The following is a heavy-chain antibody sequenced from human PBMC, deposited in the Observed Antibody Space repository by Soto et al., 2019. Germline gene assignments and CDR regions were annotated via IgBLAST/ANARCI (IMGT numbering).Heavy chain of an antibody. CDR1: GGSISSTSYY. D-gene: IGHD3-9*01. Sequence: SETLSLTCTVSGGSISSTSYYWGWIRQPPGKGLEWIGSIYYSGSTYYNTSLKSRVTISVDTSKNQFSLKLSSVTAADTAVYYCARRGGLRYFDWSLGYFDYWGQGTLVTVSS. CDR2: IYYSGST. J-gene: IGHJ4*02. CDR3: ARRGGLRYFDWSLGYFDY. V-gene: IGHV4-39*01.